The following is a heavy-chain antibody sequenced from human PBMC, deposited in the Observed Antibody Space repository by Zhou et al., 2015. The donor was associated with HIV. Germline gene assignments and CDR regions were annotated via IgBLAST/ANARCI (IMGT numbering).Heavy chain of an antibody. CDR2: IIPIFGTA. J-gene: IGHJ4*02. CDR3: ARSRSYCSSTSCYHLDY. CDR1: GGTFSSYA. V-gene: IGHV1-69*12. Sequence: QVQLVQSGAEVKKPGSSVKVSCKASGGTFSSYAISWVRQAPGQGLEWMGGIIPIFGTANYAQKFQGRVTITADESTSTAYMELSSLRSEDTAVYYCARSRSYCSSTSCYHLDYWGQGTLVTVSS. D-gene: IGHD2-2*01.